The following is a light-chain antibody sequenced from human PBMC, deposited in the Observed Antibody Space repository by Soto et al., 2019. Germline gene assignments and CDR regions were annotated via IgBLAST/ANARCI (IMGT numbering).Light chain of an antibody. V-gene: IGLV1-40*01. J-gene: IGLJ2*01. CDR1: SSNIGAGYD. CDR2: GNS. CDR3: QSYDSSLRSV. Sequence: QSVLTQPXSXSXAPGXXVTXXCTGSSSNIGAGYDVHWYQQLPGTAPKLLIYGNSNRPSGIPDRFSGSKSGTSASLAITGLQAEDEADYYCQSYDSSLRSVFGGGTKLTVL.